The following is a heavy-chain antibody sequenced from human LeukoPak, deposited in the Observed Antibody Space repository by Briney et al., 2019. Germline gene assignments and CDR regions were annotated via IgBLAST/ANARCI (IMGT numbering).Heavy chain of an antibody. CDR1: GFIFSSYE. Sequence: PGGSLRLSCAASGFIFSSYEMNWVRQAPGKGLEWVSYISSSGSSMFYADSVKGRFTISRDNSKNTLYLQMNSLRSDDTAVYYCARGVRIAVAGYIDCWGQGTLVTVSS. D-gene: IGHD6-19*01. J-gene: IGHJ4*02. CDR3: ARGVRIAVAGYIDC. CDR2: ISSSGSSM. V-gene: IGHV3-48*03.